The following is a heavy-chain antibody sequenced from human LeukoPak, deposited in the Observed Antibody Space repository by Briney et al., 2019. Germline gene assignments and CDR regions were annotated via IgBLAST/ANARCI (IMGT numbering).Heavy chain of an antibody. D-gene: IGHD5-18*01. CDR3: VKPLNPRAYTYGPFDY. CDR2: ITINGGST. Sequence: GVLRLSCSASGFIFTDYAMHWVRQAPGKGLQYVSYITINGGSTYYADSVKGRFTISRGNSGNTLYLQMSGLRPGDTAVYYCVKPLNPRAYTYGPFDYWGQGTPVTVSS. J-gene: IGHJ4*02. V-gene: IGHV3-64D*06. CDR1: GFIFTDYA.